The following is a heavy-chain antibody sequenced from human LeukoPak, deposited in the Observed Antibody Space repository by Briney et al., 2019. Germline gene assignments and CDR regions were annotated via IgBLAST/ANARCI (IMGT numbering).Heavy chain of an antibody. D-gene: IGHD5-12*01. J-gene: IGHJ4*02. CDR2: ISYDGSNK. CDR1: GFTFSSYA. V-gene: IGHV3-30-3*01. CDR3: ARERANYFDY. Sequence: GGSLRLSCAASGFTFSSYAMHWVRQAPGKGLEWVAVISYDGSNKYYADSVKGRFTISRDNSKNTLYLQMNSLRAEDTAVYYCARERANYFDYWGQGTLVTVSS.